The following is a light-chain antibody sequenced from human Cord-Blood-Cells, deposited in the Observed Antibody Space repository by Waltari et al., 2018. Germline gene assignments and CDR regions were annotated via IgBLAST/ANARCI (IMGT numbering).Light chain of an antibody. CDR2: GAS. CDR1: QSVSSSY. J-gene: IGKJ5*01. Sequence: EIVLTQSPGTLSFSPGDRATLSCRASQSVSSSYLARYRQKPGQAPRLLIYGASSRATGIPDRFSGSGSGTDFTLTISRLEPEDFAVYYCQQYGSSITFGQGTRLEIK. V-gene: IGKV3-20*01. CDR3: QQYGSSIT.